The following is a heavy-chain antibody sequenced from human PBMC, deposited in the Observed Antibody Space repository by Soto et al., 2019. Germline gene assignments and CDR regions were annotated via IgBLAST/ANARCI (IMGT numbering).Heavy chain of an antibody. J-gene: IGHJ5*02. D-gene: IGHD3-10*01. Sequence: QVQLVQSGAEVKKPGASVKVSRKASGYTFTDYCIHWVRQAPGQGLEWMGWINPNGGATNYGQKIQGRVTMTRDTSISTAYMELSGLTDDDTAVYFCARDLSPLTSGMAGRDWFDPWGQGTLVSVSS. CDR2: INPNGGAT. V-gene: IGHV1-2*02. CDR3: ARDLSPLTSGMAGRDWFDP. CDR1: GYTFTDYC.